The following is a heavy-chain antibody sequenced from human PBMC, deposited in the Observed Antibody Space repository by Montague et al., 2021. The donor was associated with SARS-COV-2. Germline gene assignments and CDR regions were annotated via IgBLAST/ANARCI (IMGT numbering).Heavy chain of an antibody. CDR1: GFSLSTNGVG. CDR3: AHRREDATLITERFDP. CDR2: IYWDGDK. J-gene: IGHJ5*02. D-gene: IGHD3-16*01. Sequence: PALVKPTQTLTLTRTFSGFSLSTNGVGVGWIRQPPGKALEWLALIYWDGDKRYSPSLMSRLTISRGTSKNQVVLTMTNMNPVDTATYYCAHRREDATLITERFDPWGQGTMVTVSS. V-gene: IGHV2-5*02.